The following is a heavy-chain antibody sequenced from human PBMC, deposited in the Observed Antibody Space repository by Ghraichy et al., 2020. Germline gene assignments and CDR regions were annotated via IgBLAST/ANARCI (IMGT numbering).Heavy chain of an antibody. CDR1: GFTFDDYT. Sequence: GGSLRLSCAASGFTFDDYTMHWVRQPPGRGLQWVSLISWNGDGTSYTDSVEGRFTISRDNNKNSLYLQMNSLRADDTALYYCARGPGYSYASVGFDCWGQGTQVTVAS. J-gene: IGHJ4*02. D-gene: IGHD5-18*01. CDR2: ISWNGDGT. V-gene: IGHV3-43*01. CDR3: ARGPGYSYASVGFDC.